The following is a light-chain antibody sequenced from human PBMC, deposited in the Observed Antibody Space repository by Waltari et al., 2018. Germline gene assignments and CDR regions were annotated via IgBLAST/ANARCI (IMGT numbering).Light chain of an antibody. J-gene: IGKJ1*01. CDR3: QHYVSLPAT. CDR1: QSVSRT. Sequence: EIVLTQSPGTLFLSPGEGATLSCRASQSVSRTLAWYQQKPGQAPRLLIYGASSRATGIPDRFSGSGSGTDFSLTISRLVRDDSAVYFCQHYVSLPATFGQGTKVEIK. V-gene: IGKV3-20*01. CDR2: GAS.